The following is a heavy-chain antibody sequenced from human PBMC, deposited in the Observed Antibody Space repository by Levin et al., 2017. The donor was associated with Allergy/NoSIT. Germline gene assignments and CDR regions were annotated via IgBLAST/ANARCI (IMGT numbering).Heavy chain of an antibody. V-gene: IGHV4-61*01. Sequence: NTSETLSLTCIVSGDSVTSGHYHWTWGRQPPGAGLEWIGYRHSNGTTYYNPSLKSRVTISEDTSRNQLSLTLNSVTTADTAVYYCVRLGNGQGGFWGQGTLVTVSS. CDR3: VRLGNGQGGF. CDR1: GDSVTSGHYH. D-gene: IGHD1-26*01. CDR2: RHSNGTT. J-gene: IGHJ4*02.